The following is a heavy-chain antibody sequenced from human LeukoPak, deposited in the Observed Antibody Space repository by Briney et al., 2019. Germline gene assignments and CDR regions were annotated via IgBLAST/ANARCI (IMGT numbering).Heavy chain of an antibody. CDR3: ARHGDCSSTSCYTSSDY. CDR1: GGTFSSYA. V-gene: IGHV1-69*13. D-gene: IGHD2-2*02. Sequence: ASVKVSCKASGGTFSSYAISWVRQAPGQGLEWMGGIIPIFGTANYAQKFQGRVTITADESTSTAYMELSSLRSEDTAVYYCARHGDCSSTSCYTSSDYWGQGTLVTVSS. J-gene: IGHJ4*02. CDR2: IIPIFGTA.